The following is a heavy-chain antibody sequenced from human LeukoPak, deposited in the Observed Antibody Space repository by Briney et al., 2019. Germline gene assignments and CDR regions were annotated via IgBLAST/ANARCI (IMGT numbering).Heavy chain of an antibody. CDR3: ARGSSGWYGYYYYMDV. Sequence: SETLSLTCAVYGGSFSGYYWSWIRQPPGKGLEWIGEINHSGSTNYNPSLKSRVTISVDTSKNQFSLKLSSVTAADTAVHYCARGSSGWYGYYYYMDVWGKGTTVTVSS. D-gene: IGHD6-19*01. V-gene: IGHV4-34*01. CDR2: INHSGST. J-gene: IGHJ6*03. CDR1: GGSFSGYY.